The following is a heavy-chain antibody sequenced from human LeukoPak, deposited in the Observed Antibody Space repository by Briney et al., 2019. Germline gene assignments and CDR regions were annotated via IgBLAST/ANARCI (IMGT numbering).Heavy chain of an antibody. D-gene: IGHD2-15*01. CDR2: IYHTGSV. CDR1: GASISNTNW. Sequence: PSGTLSLTCAVSGASISNTNWWSWVRQPPGKGLEWIGEIYHTGSVNYNPSLRSRVTISVDKPQNQFSLKLTSATAADTAVYYCARYAIARAAYSYYFDLWGQGTLVTVSS. CDR3: ARYAIARAAYSYYFDL. V-gene: IGHV4-4*02. J-gene: IGHJ4*02.